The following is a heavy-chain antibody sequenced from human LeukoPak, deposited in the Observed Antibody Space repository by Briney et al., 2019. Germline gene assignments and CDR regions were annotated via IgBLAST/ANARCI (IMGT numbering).Heavy chain of an antibody. D-gene: IGHD3-10*01. CDR2: ITWNSGNT. CDR1: GFTFDDYA. CDR3: AKSRGYHGSGREPFDY. V-gene: IGHV3-9*01. J-gene: IGHJ4*02. Sequence: GRSLRLSCAASGFTFDDYAMHWVRQAPGKGLEWVSGITWNSGNTAQADSVKGRFTISRDNAKNSLHLQMDSLRPEDTALYYCAKSRGYHGSGREPFDYWGQGTLVTASS.